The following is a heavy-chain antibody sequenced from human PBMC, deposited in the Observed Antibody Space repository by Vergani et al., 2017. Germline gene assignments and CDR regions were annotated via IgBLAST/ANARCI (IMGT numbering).Heavy chain of an antibody. CDR3: ARGEKEDLWSGFPWFDP. CDR2: IYYSGST. D-gene: IGHD3-3*01. CDR1: GGSISSYY. Sequence: QVQLQESGPGLVKPSQTLSLTCTVSGGSISSYYWSWIRQPPGKGLEWIGYIYYSGSTNYNPSLKSRVTISVDTSKNQFSLKLISVTAADTAVYYCARGEKEDLWSGFPWFDPWGQGTLVTVSS. J-gene: IGHJ5*02. V-gene: IGHV4-59*01.